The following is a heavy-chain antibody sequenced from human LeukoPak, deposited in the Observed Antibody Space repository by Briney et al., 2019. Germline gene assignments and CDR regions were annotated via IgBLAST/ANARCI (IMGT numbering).Heavy chain of an antibody. D-gene: IGHD1-1*01. CDR2: IYYSGST. CDR3: ARHRRVLTYYPKLERRGCWFDP. Sequence: SETLSLTCTVSGGSISSSSYYWGWIRQPPGKGLEWIGSIYYSGSTYYNPSLKSRVTISVDTSKNQFSLKLSSVTAADTAVYYCARHRRVLTYYPKLERRGCWFDPWGQGTLVTVSS. CDR1: GGSISSSSYY. V-gene: IGHV4-39*01. J-gene: IGHJ5*02.